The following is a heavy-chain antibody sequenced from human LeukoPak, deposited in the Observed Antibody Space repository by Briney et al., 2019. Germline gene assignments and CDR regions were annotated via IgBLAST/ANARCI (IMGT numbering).Heavy chain of an antibody. J-gene: IGHJ4*02. CDR1: GFTFSSYA. CDR3: AKDAGFVVVPAVFDY. CDR2: ISTSGGST. D-gene: IGHD2-2*01. V-gene: IGHV3-23*01. Sequence: GGSLRLSCAASGFTFSSYAMSWVRQAPGKGLEWVSGISTSGGSTYYADSVKGRFTISRDNSKNTLYLQMNSLRAEDTAVYYCAKDAGFVVVPAVFDYWGQGTLVTVSS.